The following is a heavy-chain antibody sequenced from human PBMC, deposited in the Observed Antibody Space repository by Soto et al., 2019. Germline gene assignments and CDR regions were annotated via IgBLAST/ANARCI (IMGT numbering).Heavy chain of an antibody. Sequence: ASVKVSCKASGYTFTSYYMHWVRQAPGQGLEWMGIINPSGGSTGSAQKFQGRVTLTRDTSTSTVYMELSNLRSDDTAVYYCARDRCDTTSCYECDYWGQGTLVTVSS. V-gene: IGHV1-46*01. CDR3: ARDRCDTTSCYECDY. CDR2: INPSGGST. D-gene: IGHD2-2*01. J-gene: IGHJ4*02. CDR1: GYTFTSYY.